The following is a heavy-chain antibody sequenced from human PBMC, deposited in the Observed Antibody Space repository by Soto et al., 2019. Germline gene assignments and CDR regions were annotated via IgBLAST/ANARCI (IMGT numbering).Heavy chain of an antibody. CDR2: IGTAGDT. CDR3: ARRRGYSYGYFSDYYYYGMDV. V-gene: IGHV3-13*01. D-gene: IGHD5-18*01. Sequence: PGGSLRLSCAASGFTFSSYDMHWVRQATGKGLEWVSAIGTAGDTYYPGSVKGRFTISRENAKNSLYLQMNSLRAEDTAVYYCARRRGYSYGYFSDYYYYGMDVWGQGTTVTVSS. J-gene: IGHJ6*02. CDR1: GFTFSSYD.